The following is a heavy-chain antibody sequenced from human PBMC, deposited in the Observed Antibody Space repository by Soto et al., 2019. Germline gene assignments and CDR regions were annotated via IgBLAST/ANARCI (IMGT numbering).Heavy chain of an antibody. CDR1: GFTLRTYT. CDR2: ISISSSDR. J-gene: IGHJ4*01. CDR3: VRGMNPLF. V-gene: IGHV3-21*06. Sequence: PGGSLRLSCAASGFTLRTYTMNWVRQAPGKGLEWVSSISISSSDRYYADSVRGRFTISRDNAKNALYLQMNSLRADDTAVYFCVRGMNPLFGGQGTLVTFSS.